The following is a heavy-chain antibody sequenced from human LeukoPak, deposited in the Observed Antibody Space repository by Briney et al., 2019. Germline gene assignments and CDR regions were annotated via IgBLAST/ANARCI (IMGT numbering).Heavy chain of an antibody. Sequence: TSETLSLTCTVSGGSISSSSYYWGWIHQPPGKGLEWIGSIYFSGTTYYNPSLQSRVTISVDTAKNQFSLKVTSVTAADTAAYYCARYAHCTGVSCYSPYNWFDPWGQGTLVTVSS. J-gene: IGHJ5*02. CDR3: ARYAHCTGVSCYSPYNWFDP. CDR1: GGSISSSSYY. V-gene: IGHV4-39*07. CDR2: IYFSGTT. D-gene: IGHD2-15*01.